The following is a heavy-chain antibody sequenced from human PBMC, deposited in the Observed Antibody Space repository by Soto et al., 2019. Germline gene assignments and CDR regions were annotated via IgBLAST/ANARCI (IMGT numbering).Heavy chain of an antibody. CDR2: IVADGTGL. CDR1: GFRFSNYG. Sequence: QVQLVESGGGVVQPGRSLRLSCAASGFRFSNYGMHWVRQAPGKGLEWLAVIVADGTGLHYADSVRGRFTISRDNSKNPLYLQLHSLGADDTAIYFCARDDHLPDTGLHHWGQGTLVTVSS. J-gene: IGHJ5*02. CDR3: ARDDHLPDTGLHH. V-gene: IGHV3-33*01.